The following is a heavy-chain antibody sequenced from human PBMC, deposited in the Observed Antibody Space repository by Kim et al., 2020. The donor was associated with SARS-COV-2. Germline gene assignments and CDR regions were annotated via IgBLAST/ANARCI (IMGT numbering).Heavy chain of an antibody. J-gene: IGHJ6*04. CDR3: ARNYDRWQYIYVMGV. CDR2: LSSGGSTA. V-gene: IGHV3-48*03. D-gene: IGHD3-3*01. CDR1: GFTFSSYE. Sequence: GGSLRLSCTASGFTFSSYEMDWVRQAPGKGLEWVGLLSSGGSTAYYADSVKGRFTISRDNTKNTLYLQMNSLRAEDTAVYYCARNYDRWQYIYVMGVWG.